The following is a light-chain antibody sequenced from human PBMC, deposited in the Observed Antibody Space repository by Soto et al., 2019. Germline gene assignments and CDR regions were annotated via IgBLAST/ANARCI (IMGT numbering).Light chain of an antibody. CDR1: QSISSY. Sequence: EMVLTQSPATLSLSPGERDTLSCRASQSISSYLAWYQQKPGQAPSLLIYHASNRATGIPARFSGSGSGTDFTLTISSLEPEDFAVYYCQQRSNWPLFTFGPGTKVDIK. J-gene: IGKJ3*01. CDR3: QQRSNWPLFT. V-gene: IGKV3-11*01. CDR2: HAS.